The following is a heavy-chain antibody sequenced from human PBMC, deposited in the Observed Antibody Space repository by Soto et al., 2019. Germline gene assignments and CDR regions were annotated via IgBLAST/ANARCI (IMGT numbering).Heavy chain of an antibody. CDR2: ISGTGGST. CDR1: GFTFRSYA. Sequence: EVQILESGGDSVQPGGSLRLSCAISGFTFRSYAMSWVRQAPGKGLEWVSGISGTGGSTYYADSVKGRFTISRDNSKNRLYLQMNSVRAEDTAVYYCAKGSVMVHIFYFDNWGQGARVTVSS. CDR3: AKGSVMVHIFYFDN. V-gene: IGHV3-23*01. J-gene: IGHJ4*02. D-gene: IGHD2-21*01.